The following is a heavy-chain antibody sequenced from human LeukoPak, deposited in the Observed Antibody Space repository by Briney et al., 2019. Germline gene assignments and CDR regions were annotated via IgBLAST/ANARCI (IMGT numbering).Heavy chain of an antibody. V-gene: IGHV3-66*01. CDR2: IYSGGST. CDR3: ARDRVAGLANY. J-gene: IGHJ4*02. Sequence: PGGSLRLSCTASGFTFGDYAMSWVRQAPGKGLEWVSIIYSGGSTYYADSVKGRFTISRDISKNTLHLQMNNLRAEDTAVYYCARDRVAGLANYWGQGALVTVSS. D-gene: IGHD6-19*01. CDR1: GFTFGDYA.